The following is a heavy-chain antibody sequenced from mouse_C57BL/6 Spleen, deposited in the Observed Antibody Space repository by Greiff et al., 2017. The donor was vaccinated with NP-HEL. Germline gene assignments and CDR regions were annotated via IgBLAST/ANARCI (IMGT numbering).Heavy chain of an antibody. CDR1: GFTFSSYG. V-gene: IGHV5-6*02. CDR3: ARGGLRRYYYGY. D-gene: IGHD2-2*01. Sequence: EVKLVESGGDLVKPGASLKLSCAASGFTFSSYGMSWVRQTPDKRLEWVATISSGGGYTNSPDSVKGRSTISRDNAKNTQDLTLDSLKSEYTAMCYCARGGLRRYYYGYWGQGTTLTVAS. J-gene: IGHJ2*01. CDR2: ISSGGGYT.